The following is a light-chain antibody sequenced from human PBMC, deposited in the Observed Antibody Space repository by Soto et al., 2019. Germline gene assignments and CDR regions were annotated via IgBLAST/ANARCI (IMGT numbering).Light chain of an antibody. J-gene: IGLJ2*01. V-gene: IGLV3-9*01. Sequence: SSELTQPLSVSVALGQTARITCGGNNIGSKNVHWYQQKPGQAPVLVIDRASNRPSGIPERFSGSNSGNTATLTINRDQVGDEADYYCPVWHSSPVFGGGTKLTVL. CDR3: PVWHSSPV. CDR2: RAS. CDR1: NIGSKN.